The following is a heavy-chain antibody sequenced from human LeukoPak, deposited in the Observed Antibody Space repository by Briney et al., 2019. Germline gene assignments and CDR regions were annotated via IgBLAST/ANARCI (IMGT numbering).Heavy chain of an antibody. V-gene: IGHV3-48*01. J-gene: IGHJ3*02. Sequence: GGSLRLSCAASGFTFSSYSMNWVRQAPGKGLEWVSYISSSSGTIYYADSVKGRFIISRDNARNSLYLQMNSLRAEDTAVYYCARNDALDIWGQGTMVAVSS. CDR2: ISSSSGTI. CDR3: ARNDALDI. CDR1: GFTFSSYS.